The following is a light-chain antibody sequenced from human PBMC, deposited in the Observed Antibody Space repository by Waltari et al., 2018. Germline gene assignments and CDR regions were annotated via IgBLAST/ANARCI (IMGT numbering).Light chain of an antibody. J-gene: IGKJ2*01. V-gene: IGKV4-1*01. CDR3: QQYYTSPVT. CDR2: WAS. Sequence: DIVMTQSPDSLAVSLGERATINCKSSQSILYNSNNKNYLAWYQQKPGQPPRLLIYWASTREFGIPVRFRGSGSGTDFTLTISSLQADDVAVYFCQQYYTSPVTFGQGTKLQIK. CDR1: QSILYNSNNKNY.